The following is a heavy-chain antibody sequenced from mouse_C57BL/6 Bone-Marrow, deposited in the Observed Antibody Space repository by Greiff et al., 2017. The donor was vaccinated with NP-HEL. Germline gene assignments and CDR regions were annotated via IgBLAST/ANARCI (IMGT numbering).Heavy chain of an antibody. Sequence: QVQLQQPGAELVKPGASVKLSCKASGYTFTSYWMQWVKQRPGQGLEWIGEIDPSDSYTNYNQKFKGKATLTVDTSSSPAYMQLSSLTSEDSAVYYCARPGTTVDRYFDVWGTGTTVTVSS. J-gene: IGHJ1*03. CDR2: IDPSDSYT. CDR1: GYTFTSYW. CDR3: ARPGTTVDRYFDV. V-gene: IGHV1-50*01. D-gene: IGHD1-1*01.